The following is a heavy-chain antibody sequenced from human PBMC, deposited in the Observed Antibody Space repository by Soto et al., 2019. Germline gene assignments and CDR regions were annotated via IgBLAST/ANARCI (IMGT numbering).Heavy chain of an antibody. D-gene: IGHD3-16*01. CDR2: INPSGGST. CDR3: ARENRLFDY. J-gene: IGHJ4*02. CDR1: GYTFTSYY. Sequence: ASVKVYCKASGYTFTSYYMHWVRQAPGQGLEWMGIINPSGGSTSYAQKFQGRVTMTRDTSASTAYMELSSLRSEDTAVYYCARENRLFDYWGQGTLVTVSS. V-gene: IGHV1-46*03.